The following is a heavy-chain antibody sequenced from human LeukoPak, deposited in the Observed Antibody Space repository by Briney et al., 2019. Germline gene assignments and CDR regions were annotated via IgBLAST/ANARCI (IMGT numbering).Heavy chain of an antibody. V-gene: IGHV3-21*01. CDR2: ISSSSNYI. CDR1: GFTFSSYW. Sequence: GGSLRLSCAASGFTFSSYWMSWVRQAPGKGLEWVSSISSSSNYIYYADSVKGRFTISRHNAKNSLYLQMNSLRAEDTAVYYCARGSPGAGTPYYHSYMDVWGIGTTVTVSS. CDR3: ARGSPGAGTPYYHSYMDV. J-gene: IGHJ6*03. D-gene: IGHD1-1*01.